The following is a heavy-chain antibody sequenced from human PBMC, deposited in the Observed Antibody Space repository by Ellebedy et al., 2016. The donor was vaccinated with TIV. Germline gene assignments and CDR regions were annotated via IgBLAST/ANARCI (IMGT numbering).Heavy chain of an antibody. CDR3: ARRHNTFDY. CDR2: IYYSGST. Sequence: SETLSLTXTVSGGSISSSSYYWGWIRQPPGKGLEWIGSIYYSGSTYYNPSLKSRVTISVDTSKNQFSLKLSSVTAADTAVYYCARRHNTFDYWGQGTLVTVSS. V-gene: IGHV4-39*01. CDR1: GGSISSSSYY. D-gene: IGHD2/OR15-2a*01. J-gene: IGHJ4*02.